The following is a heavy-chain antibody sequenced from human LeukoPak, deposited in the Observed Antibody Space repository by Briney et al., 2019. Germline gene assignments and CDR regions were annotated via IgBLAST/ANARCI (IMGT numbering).Heavy chain of an antibody. D-gene: IGHD2-21*02. V-gene: IGHV3-66*01. J-gene: IGHJ3*02. CDR3: RGWLTVPSFDI. CDR2: LYSGGTT. CDR1: GFTVSNNE. Sequence: GGSLRLSCAASGFTVSNNEMSWVRQAPGKGLGWLSVLYSGGTTYYADSVKGRFTISRDNSKNTLYLEMNGLRAEDTAVYYCRGWLTVPSFDIWGQGTMVTVSS.